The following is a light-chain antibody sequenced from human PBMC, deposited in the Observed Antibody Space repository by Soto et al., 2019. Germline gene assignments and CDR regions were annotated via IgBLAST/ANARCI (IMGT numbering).Light chain of an antibody. CDR3: QKYGDSPVA. CDR2: AAT. V-gene: IGKV3-20*01. Sequence: EIVLTQSPGTLSLSPGERATLSCRASQSIYINSLAWYQHKRGQAPRLLIYAATVRATAVPDRFNGSGSGTDFALTISRLEPEDSAMYYCQKYGDSPVAFGPGTKLDVK. CDR1: QSIYINS. J-gene: IGKJ3*01.